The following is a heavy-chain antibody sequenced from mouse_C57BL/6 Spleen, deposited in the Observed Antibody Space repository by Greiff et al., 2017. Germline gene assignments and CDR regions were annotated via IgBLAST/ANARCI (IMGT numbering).Heavy chain of an antibody. D-gene: IGHD2-4*01. CDR1: GYSITSGYY. J-gene: IGHJ3*01. V-gene: IGHV3-6*01. Sequence: EVKVEESGPGLVKPSQSLSLTCSVTGYSITSGYYWNWIRQFPGNKLEWMGYISYDGSNNYNPSLKNRISITRDTSKNQFFLKLNSVTTEDTATYYCARGDYDYDVAAYWGQGTLVTVSA. CDR3: ARGDYDYDVAAY. CDR2: ISYDGSN.